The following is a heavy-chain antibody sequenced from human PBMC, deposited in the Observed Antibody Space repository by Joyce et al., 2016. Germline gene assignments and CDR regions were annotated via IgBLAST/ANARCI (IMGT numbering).Heavy chain of an antibody. J-gene: IGHJ3*01. V-gene: IGHV4-39*01. CDR1: GASVNTPRYY. Sequence: QLQLQESGPGLVKPSETLSLTCTVSGASVNTPRYYWGWIRQPPGKGLEWIVTTYDGGNTYYDPALNSRVTISRDTSKNIFSLTLTSVTAADTATYYCARRGGNVSNDKFAFDVWGRGTMVAVSS. CDR2: TYDGGNT. CDR3: ARRGGNVSNDKFAFDV. D-gene: IGHD1-1*01.